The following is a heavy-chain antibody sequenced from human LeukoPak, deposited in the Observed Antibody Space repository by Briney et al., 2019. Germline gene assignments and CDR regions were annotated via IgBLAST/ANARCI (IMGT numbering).Heavy chain of an antibody. Sequence: ASVKVSCKASGYTFTGYYMHWVRQAPGQGLEWMGWINPNSGGTNYAQKFQGRVTMTRDTSISTAYMELSRLRSDDTAVYYCARARDFIVVVPAAILRHDAFDIWGQGTMVTVSS. V-gene: IGHV1-2*02. J-gene: IGHJ3*02. CDR2: INPNSGGT. CDR1: GYTFTGYY. CDR3: ARARDFIVVVPAAILRHDAFDI. D-gene: IGHD2-2*01.